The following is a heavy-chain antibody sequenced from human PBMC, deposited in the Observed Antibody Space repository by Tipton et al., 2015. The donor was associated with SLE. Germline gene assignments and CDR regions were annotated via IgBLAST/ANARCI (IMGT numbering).Heavy chain of an antibody. CDR3: TRGGFREPDDYYYGMDG. CDR1: GGSISNYY. Sequence: TLSLTCTVSGGSISNYYWSWIRQSPGKGLEWIGCIYYSGSTYYSPPLSSRVSISLDRSKNQFSLSLSSVTAADTAVYYCTRGGFREPDDYYYGMDGWGQGTTVTVSS. D-gene: IGHD1-14*01. V-gene: IGHV4-59*12. J-gene: IGHJ6*02. CDR2: IYYSGST.